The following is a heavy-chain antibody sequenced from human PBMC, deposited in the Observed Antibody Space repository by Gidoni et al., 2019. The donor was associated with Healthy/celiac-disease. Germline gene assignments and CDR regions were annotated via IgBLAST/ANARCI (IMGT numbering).Heavy chain of an antibody. V-gene: IGHV3-30*04. Sequence: QVQLVESGGGVVQPGRSLRLSCAASGFTFSSYAMHWVRQAPGKGLEWVAVISYDGSNKYYADSVKGRFTISRDNSKNTLYLQMNSLRAEDTAVYYCARSTTVKKNWFDPWGQGTLVTVSS. D-gene: IGHD4-17*01. CDR1: GFTFSSYA. J-gene: IGHJ5*02. CDR3: ARSTTVKKNWFDP. CDR2: ISYDGSNK.